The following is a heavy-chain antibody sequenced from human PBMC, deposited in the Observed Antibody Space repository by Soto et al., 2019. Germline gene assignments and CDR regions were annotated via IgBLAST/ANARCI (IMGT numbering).Heavy chain of an antibody. Sequence: LSLTCTVSAAAVFSGGYFYTWVRQPPGKGLEWLGSIYYSGGTNYNPSLKSRVTISLDKSKSQFSLRLISVTAADTAVYYCTREQSDDNYFDPWGQGTLVTVSS. J-gene: IGHJ5*02. V-gene: IGHV4-61*08. CDR1: AAAVFSGGYF. CDR2: IYYSGGT. D-gene: IGHD6-19*01. CDR3: TREQSDDNYFDP.